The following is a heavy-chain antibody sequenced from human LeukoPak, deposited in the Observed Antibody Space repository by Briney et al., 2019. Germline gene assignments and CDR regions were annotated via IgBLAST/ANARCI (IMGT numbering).Heavy chain of an antibody. CDR1: GGSISSGSYY. V-gene: IGHV4-61*01. CDR3: ARIYSGYDYAFDI. J-gene: IGHJ3*02. CDR2: IYYSGST. Sequence: SQTLSLTCTVSGGSISSGSYYWSWIWQPPGKGLEWIGYIYYSGSTNYNPSLKSRVTISVDTSKNQFSLKLSSVTAADTAVYYCARIYSGYDYAFDIWGQGTMVTVSS. D-gene: IGHD5-12*01.